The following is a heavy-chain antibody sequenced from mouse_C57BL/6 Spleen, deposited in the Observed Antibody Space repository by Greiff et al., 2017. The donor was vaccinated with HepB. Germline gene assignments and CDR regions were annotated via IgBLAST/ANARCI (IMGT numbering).Heavy chain of an antibody. J-gene: IGHJ2*01. V-gene: IGHV5-9*01. CDR3: ARQVYYPYYFDY. Sequence: EVKLVESGGGLVKPGGSLKLSCAASGFTFSSYTMSWVRQTPEKRLEWVATISGGGGNTYYPDSVKGRFTISRDNAKNTLYLQMSSLRSEDTALYYRARQVYYPYYFDYWGQGTTLTVSS. D-gene: IGHD2-1*01. CDR1: GFTFSSYT. CDR2: ISGGGGNT.